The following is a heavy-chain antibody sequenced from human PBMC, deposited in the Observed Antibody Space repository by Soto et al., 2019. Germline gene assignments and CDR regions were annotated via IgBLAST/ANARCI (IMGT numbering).Heavy chain of an antibody. Sequence: QVQLVQSGSELKKPGSSVQVSCKASGYTFTSYAMTWVRQAPGQGLEWMGWINTNTGNPTYSQGVTGRFVFSWDTSVSTAYLQICSLEAEDTAVYYCARDPAHRYCSSTSCQRIAFDPWGQGTLVSVSS. J-gene: IGHJ5*02. CDR2: INTNTGNP. D-gene: IGHD2-2*01. CDR3: ARDPAHRYCSSTSCQRIAFDP. CDR1: GYTFTSYA. V-gene: IGHV7-4-1*01.